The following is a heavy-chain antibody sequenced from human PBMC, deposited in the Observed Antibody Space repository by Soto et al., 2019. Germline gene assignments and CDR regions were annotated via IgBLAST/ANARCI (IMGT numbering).Heavy chain of an antibody. V-gene: IGHV3-33*01. CDR3: ARGSHNWNSREFYFYYNLDV. J-gene: IGHJ6*03. D-gene: IGHD1-20*01. CDR2: IWYDGSNK. CDR1: GFSLSDYG. Sequence: QVQLVESGGGVVQPGGSLRLSCAGSGFSLSDYGMHWVRQAPGKGLEWVALIWYDGSNKYYEDSVKGRFTISRDNSKNTLFLQMNSLRVEDTAVYYCARGSHNWNSREFYFYYNLDVWGQGTTVTVSS.